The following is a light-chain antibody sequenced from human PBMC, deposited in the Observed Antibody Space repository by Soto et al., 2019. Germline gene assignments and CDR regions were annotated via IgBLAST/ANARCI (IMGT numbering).Light chain of an antibody. V-gene: IGLV2-11*01. CDR1: SSDVGGYNY. J-gene: IGLJ2*01. CDR3: CSYAGSYTFE. Sequence: QSVLTQPASVSGSPGQSITISCTGTSSDVGGYNYVSWYQQHPGKAPKLMIFDVSKRPSGVPDRFSGSKSGNTASLTISGLQAEDEADYYCCSYAGSYTFEFGGGTKVTVL. CDR2: DVS.